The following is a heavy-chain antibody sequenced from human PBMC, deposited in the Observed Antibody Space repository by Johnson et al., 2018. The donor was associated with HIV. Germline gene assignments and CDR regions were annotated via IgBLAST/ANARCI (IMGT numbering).Heavy chain of an antibody. Sequence: MQLVESGGGLVQPGGSLRLSCAASGFTFSSYDMHWVRQATGKGLEWVSAIGTAGDTYYPGSVKGRFTISRENAKNSLYLQMNSLRAGDTAVYYCARGAGYNFWSGYYAGRNAFDIWGQGTMVTVSS. J-gene: IGHJ3*02. CDR1: GFTFSSYD. D-gene: IGHD3-3*01. CDR2: IGTAGDT. CDR3: ARGAGYNFWSGYYAGRNAFDI. V-gene: IGHV3-13*01.